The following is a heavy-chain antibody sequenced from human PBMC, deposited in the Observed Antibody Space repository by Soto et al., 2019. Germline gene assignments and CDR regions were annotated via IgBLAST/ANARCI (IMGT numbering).Heavy chain of an antibody. CDR2: IYYSGST. CDR1: GGSVSSGSYY. J-gene: IGHJ4*02. D-gene: IGHD1-26*01. Sequence: PSETLSLTCTVSGGSVSSGSYYWSWIRQPPGKGLEWIGYIYYSGSTNYNPSLKSRVTISVDTSKNQFSLKLSSVTAADTAVYYCARDTLVGATTDNDYWGQGTLVTVSS. CDR3: ARDTLVGATTDNDY. V-gene: IGHV4-61*01.